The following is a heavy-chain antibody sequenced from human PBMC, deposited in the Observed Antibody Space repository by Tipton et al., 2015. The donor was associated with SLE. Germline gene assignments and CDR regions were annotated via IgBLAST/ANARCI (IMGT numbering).Heavy chain of an antibody. D-gene: IGHD3-3*01. J-gene: IGHJ4*02. CDR2: TNHRGST. CDR3: ARDPYDFWTEYYFDY. V-gene: IGHV4-34*01. Sequence: TLSLTCAVYGGSFSGYFWSWIRQSPGQGLVWIGETNHRGSTNYNPSLQSRVTISEDTSRNQFSLSLTSVTAADTAVYYCARDPYDFWTEYYFDYWGQGTLVTVSS. CDR1: GGSFSGYF.